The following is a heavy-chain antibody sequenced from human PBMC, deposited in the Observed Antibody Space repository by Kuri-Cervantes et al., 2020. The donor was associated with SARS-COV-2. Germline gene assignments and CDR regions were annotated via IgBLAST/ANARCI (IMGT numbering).Heavy chain of an antibody. V-gene: IGHV3-30*02. CDR3: AKENYYYSLDV. Sequence: GESLKISCASSGFTFSSYGMHWVRQAPGKGLEWVAVIWYDGSNNYYADSVKGRSTISRDNSKNTLYLQMNSLRAEDTAVYYCAKENYYYSLDVWGQGTTVTVSS. J-gene: IGHJ6*02. CDR1: GFTFSSYG. CDR2: IWYDGSNN.